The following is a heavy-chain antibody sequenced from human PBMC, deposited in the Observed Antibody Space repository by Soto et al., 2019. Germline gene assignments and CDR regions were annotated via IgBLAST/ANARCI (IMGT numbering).Heavy chain of an antibody. V-gene: IGHV3-23*01. D-gene: IGHD2-21*02. CDR3: AKPHCGGDCYFRWGAFDI. J-gene: IGHJ3*02. CDR2: ISGSGGST. CDR1: GFTFSSYA. Sequence: GGSLRLSCAASGFTFSSYAMSWVRQAPGKGLEWVSAISGSGGSTYYADSVKGRFTISRDNSKNTLYLQMNSLRAEDTAVYYCAKPHCGGDCYFRWGAFDIWGQGTMVTVSS.